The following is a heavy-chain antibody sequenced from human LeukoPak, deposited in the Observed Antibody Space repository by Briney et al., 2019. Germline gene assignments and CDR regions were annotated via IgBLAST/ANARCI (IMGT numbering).Heavy chain of an antibody. CDR3: ARVNGDYSRRDFNFDY. Sequence: PSETLSLTCTVSGGSLSSGDYYWGWIRQPPGKGLEWIGYIYYSGSTYYNTSLKSRVTISVDTSKNQFSLKLSSVTAADTAVYYCARVNGDYSRRDFNFDYWGQGTLVTVSS. J-gene: IGHJ4*02. CDR2: IYYSGST. CDR1: GGSLSSGDYY. V-gene: IGHV4-30-4*01. D-gene: IGHD4-17*01.